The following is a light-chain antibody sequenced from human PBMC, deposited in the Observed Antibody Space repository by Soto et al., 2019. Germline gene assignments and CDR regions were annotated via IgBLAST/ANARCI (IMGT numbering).Light chain of an antibody. CDR3: QAWDSSTDNYV. CDR1: KLGDKY. V-gene: IGLV3-1*01. Sequence: SYELTQPPSVSVSPGQTASITCSGEKLGDKYACWYQQKPGQSPVLVIYQDSKRPSGIPERFSGSNSGNTATLTISGTQAIDEADYYCQAWDSSTDNYVFGTGTKLTVL. J-gene: IGLJ1*01. CDR2: QDS.